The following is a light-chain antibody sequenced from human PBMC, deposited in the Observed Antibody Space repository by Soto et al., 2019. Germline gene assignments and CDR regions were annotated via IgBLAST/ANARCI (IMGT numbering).Light chain of an antibody. Sequence: EIVLTQSPGTLSLSPGERATLSCRASQSVGSNLAWYQQKPGQAPRLLIYYASTRDTGVPARFSGSGSGTDFTLTISSLQSEDFAVYYCQQYNNWPPSWTFGQGTKVDIK. CDR1: QSVGSN. CDR2: YAS. CDR3: QQYNNWPPSWT. J-gene: IGKJ1*01. V-gene: IGKV3-15*01.